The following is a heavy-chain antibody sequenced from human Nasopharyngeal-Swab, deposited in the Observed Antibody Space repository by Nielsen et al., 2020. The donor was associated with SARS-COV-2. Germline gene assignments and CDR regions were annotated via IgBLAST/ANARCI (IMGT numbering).Heavy chain of an antibody. Sequence: GESLKISCAASGFTFDNYEMNWVRQAPGKGPEWVSYISTSGATIHYADSVRGRFTISRDNAKKSLHLQMNSLRAEDTAVYYCAKGFGSYHTPFDYWGQGTLVTVSS. CDR1: GFTFDNYE. J-gene: IGHJ4*02. V-gene: IGHV3-48*03. CDR2: ISTSGATI. CDR3: AKGFGSYHTPFDY. D-gene: IGHD1-26*01.